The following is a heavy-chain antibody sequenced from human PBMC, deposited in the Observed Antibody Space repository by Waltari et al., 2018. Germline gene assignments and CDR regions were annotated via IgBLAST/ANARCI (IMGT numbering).Heavy chain of an antibody. CDR2: IWYDGSNK. D-gene: IGHD1-7*01. V-gene: IGHV3-33*01. CDR1: SSYG. Sequence: SSYGMHWVRQAPGKGLEWVAVIWYDGSNKYYVDSVKGRFTISRDNSKNTLYLQMNSLRAEDTAVYYCARDRWNYDSYYYYYMDVWGKGTTVTVSS. J-gene: IGHJ6*03. CDR3: ARDRWNYDSYYYYYMDV.